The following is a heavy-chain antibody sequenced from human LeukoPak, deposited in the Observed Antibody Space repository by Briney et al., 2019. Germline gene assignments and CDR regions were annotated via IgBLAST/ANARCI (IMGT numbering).Heavy chain of an antibody. Sequence: SETLSLTCTVSGGSISSGGYYWSWIRQHPGKGPEWIGYIYYSGITYYNPSLKSRVTISVDTSKNQFSLKLSSVTAADTAVYYCARTIHSSGYYPDAFDIWGQGTMVTVSS. V-gene: IGHV4-31*03. D-gene: IGHD3-22*01. CDR2: IYYSGIT. J-gene: IGHJ3*02. CDR1: GGSISSGGYY. CDR3: ARTIHSSGYYPDAFDI.